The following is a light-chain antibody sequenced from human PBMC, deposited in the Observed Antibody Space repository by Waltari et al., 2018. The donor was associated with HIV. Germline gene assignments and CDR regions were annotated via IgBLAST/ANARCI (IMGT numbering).Light chain of an antibody. Sequence: QSALTQPPSASGSPGQSVTISCTGSSSDVGGHNYVSWYQQYPGKAPKLMISEVTKRPSGVPDRFSGSKSGNTASLTVSGLRAEDEAEYYCSSYAGNNILVFGGGTKLTVL. CDR2: EVT. CDR3: SSYAGNNILV. J-gene: IGLJ2*01. V-gene: IGLV2-8*01. CDR1: SSDVGGHNY.